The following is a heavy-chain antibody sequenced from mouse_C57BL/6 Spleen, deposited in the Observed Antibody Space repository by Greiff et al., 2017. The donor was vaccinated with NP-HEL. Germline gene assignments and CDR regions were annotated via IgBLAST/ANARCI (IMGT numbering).Heavy chain of an antibody. CDR3: AREAYYSNFYYAMDY. J-gene: IGHJ4*01. CDR1: GYAFSSSW. D-gene: IGHD2-5*01. CDR2: IYPGDGDT. Sequence: VKLQESGPELVKPGASVKISCKASGYAFSSSWMNWVKQRPGKGLEWIGRIYPGDGDTNYNGKFKGKATLTADKSSSTAYMQLSSLTSEDSAVYFCAREAYYSNFYYAMDYWGQGTSVTVSS. V-gene: IGHV1-82*01.